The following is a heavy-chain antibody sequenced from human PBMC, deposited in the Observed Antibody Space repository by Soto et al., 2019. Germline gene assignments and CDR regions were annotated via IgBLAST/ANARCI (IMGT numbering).Heavy chain of an antibody. V-gene: IGHV2-5*01. Sequence: QITLKESGPTLVKPTQTLTLTCTFSGFSLSNPGVGMGWVRQPPGKALQWLAVIYWNDDRRYSPSLKTRLTITKDTSKNQVVPTMTDMDPVDTATSYCAHGGPAASLDFWGQGTLVTVSS. D-gene: IGHD2-2*01. CDR2: IYWNDDR. CDR3: AHGGPAASLDF. CDR1: GFSLSNPGVG. J-gene: IGHJ4*02.